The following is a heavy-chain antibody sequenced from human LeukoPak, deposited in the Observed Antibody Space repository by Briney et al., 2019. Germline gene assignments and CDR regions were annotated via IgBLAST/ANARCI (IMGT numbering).Heavy chain of an antibody. Sequence: SETLSLTCAVSGGSFSGYYWSWIRQPPGKGLEWIGEINHSGSTNYNLSLKSRVTISVDTSKNQFSLKLSSVTAADTAVYYCARSRPLVIAISNYYYGMDVWGQGTTLTVSS. CDR1: GGSFSGYY. J-gene: IGHJ6*02. CDR2: INHSGST. D-gene: IGHD2-21*01. CDR3: ARSRPLVIAISNYYYGMDV. V-gene: IGHV4-34*01.